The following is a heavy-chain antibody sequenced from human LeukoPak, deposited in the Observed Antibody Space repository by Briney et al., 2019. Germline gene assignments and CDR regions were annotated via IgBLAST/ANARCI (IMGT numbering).Heavy chain of an antibody. Sequence: PGGSLRLSCAASGFTFSSYAMHWVRQAPGKGLEWVAVISYDGSNKYYAGSVKGRFTISRDNSKNTLYLQMNSLRAEDTAVYYCARDQLRAAAALGPWGQGTLVTVSS. V-gene: IGHV3-30*01. D-gene: IGHD2-2*01. CDR1: GFTFSSYA. CDR2: ISYDGSNK. J-gene: IGHJ5*02. CDR3: ARDQLRAAAALGP.